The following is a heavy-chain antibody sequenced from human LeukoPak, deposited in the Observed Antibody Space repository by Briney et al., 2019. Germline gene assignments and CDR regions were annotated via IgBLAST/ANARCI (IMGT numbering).Heavy chain of an antibody. V-gene: IGHV4-4*07. J-gene: IGHJ5*02. CDR3: ARGGRSYDSHGKFDP. CDR2: IYSSGSS. D-gene: IGHD5-18*01. Sequence: SETLSLTCTASGGSISSHYWSWVRQPAGKGLEWIGRIYSSGSSNYNPSLKSRVSMSVDTSRKQLSLQVRSVIAADTAVYYCARGGRSYDSHGKFDPWGQGTLVTVSS. CDR1: GGSISSHY.